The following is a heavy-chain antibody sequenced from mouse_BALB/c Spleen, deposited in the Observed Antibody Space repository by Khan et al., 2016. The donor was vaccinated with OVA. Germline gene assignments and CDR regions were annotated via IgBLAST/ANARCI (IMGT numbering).Heavy chain of an antibody. CDR2: ISYDGSN. CDR1: GYSITSGYY. D-gene: IGHD2-1*01. Sequence: EVKLLESGPGLVKPSQSLSLTCSVTGYSITSGYYWNWIRQFPGNKLEWMGYISYDGSNNYNPSLKNRISITRDTSKNQFFLKLNSVTTEETATYYCARDYYGNYYFDDWGQGTTLTVSS. J-gene: IGHJ2*01. CDR3: ARDYYGNYYFDD. V-gene: IGHV3-6*02.